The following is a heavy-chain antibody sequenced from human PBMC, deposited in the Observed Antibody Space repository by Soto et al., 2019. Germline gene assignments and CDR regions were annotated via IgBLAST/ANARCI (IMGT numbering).Heavy chain of an antibody. CDR3: ARGQRFSDWFDP. CDR1: GGSISGYY. V-gene: IGHV4-4*07. D-gene: IGHD3-3*01. J-gene: IGHJ5*02. Sequence: SETLSLICTVSGGSISGYYWTWIRQAAGKGLEWIGRIYSSGTTKYNPSLKSRVTMSLDTSKNQFSLRLSSVTATDTAVYYCARGQRFSDWFDPWAPGTLVTVSS. CDR2: IYSSGTT.